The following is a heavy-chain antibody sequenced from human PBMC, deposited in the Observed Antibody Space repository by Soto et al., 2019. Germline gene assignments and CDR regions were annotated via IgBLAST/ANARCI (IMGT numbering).Heavy chain of an antibody. Sequence: PSETLSLTCAVYGGSFSGYYWSWIRQPPGKGLEWIGEINHSGSTNYNPSLKSRVTISVDTSKNQFSLKLSSVTAADTAVCYCARGLGVRGVIIRVIYYYGMDVWGQGTTVTVSS. J-gene: IGHJ6*02. CDR3: ARGLGVRGVIIRVIYYYGMDV. CDR1: GGSFSGYY. V-gene: IGHV4-34*01. D-gene: IGHD3-10*01. CDR2: INHSGST.